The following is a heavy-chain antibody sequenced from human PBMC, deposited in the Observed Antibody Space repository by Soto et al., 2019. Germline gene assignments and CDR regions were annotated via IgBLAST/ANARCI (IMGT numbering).Heavy chain of an antibody. J-gene: IGHJ4*02. Sequence: PSETLSLTCAVYGGSFSGYYWSWIRQPPGKGLEWIGEINHSGSTNYNPSLKSRVTISVDTSKNQFSLKLSSVTAADTAVYYCAIRLRPGTRYSYGRFDYWGQGTLVTVSS. CDR3: AIRLRPGTRYSYGRFDY. D-gene: IGHD5-18*01. CDR2: INHSGST. CDR1: GGSFSGYY. V-gene: IGHV4-34*01.